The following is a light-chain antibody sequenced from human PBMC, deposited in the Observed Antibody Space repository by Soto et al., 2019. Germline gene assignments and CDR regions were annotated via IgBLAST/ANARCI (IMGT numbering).Light chain of an antibody. Sequence: EIVMTQSPATLSVSPGERATLSCRASQSVSSNLAWYRQKPGQAPRLLIYGASTRATGIPARFSGSGSGTECTLTISSLQSEDFAVYYCQQYNNWPPERTFGQGTKVEIK. CDR1: QSVSSN. J-gene: IGKJ1*01. CDR2: GAS. CDR3: QQYNNWPPERT. V-gene: IGKV3-15*01.